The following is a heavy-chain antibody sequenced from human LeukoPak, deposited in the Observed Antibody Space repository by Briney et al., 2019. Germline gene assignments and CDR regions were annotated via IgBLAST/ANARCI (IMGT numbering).Heavy chain of an antibody. CDR3: ARVSISGSRLDWFDP. V-gene: IGHV1-2*02. CDR2: INPNSGGT. D-gene: IGHD1-26*01. Sequence: ASVKVSCKASGYTFTGYYMHWVRQAPGQGLEWMGWINPNSGGTNYAQKFQGRVTMTRDTSISTAYMELSRLRSDDTAVYYCARVSISGSRLDWFDPWGQGTLVTVSS. CDR1: GYTFTGYY. J-gene: IGHJ5*02.